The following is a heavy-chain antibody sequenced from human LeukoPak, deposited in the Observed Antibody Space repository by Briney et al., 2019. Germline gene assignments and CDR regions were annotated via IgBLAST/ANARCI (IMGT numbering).Heavy chain of an antibody. CDR2: INPNSGGT. CDR1: GYTFTGYY. D-gene: IGHD3-10*01. Sequence: VSVKVSCKASGYTFTGYYMHWVRQAPGQGLEWMGWINPNSGGTNYAQKFQGRVTMTRDTSISTAYMELSRLRSDDTAVYYCARPSSGSYYNTYFDYWGQGTLVTVSS. CDR3: ARPSSGSYYNTYFDY. J-gene: IGHJ4*02. V-gene: IGHV1-2*02.